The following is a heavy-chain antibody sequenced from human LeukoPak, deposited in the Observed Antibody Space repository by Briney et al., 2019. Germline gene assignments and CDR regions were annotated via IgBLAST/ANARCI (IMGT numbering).Heavy chain of an antibody. V-gene: IGHV4-59*08. CDR2: ISYSGTT. CDR1: GASISSYY. CDR3: ARHSSGYDPYFDY. Sequence: SETLSLICTVSGASISSYYWSWIRQPPGKGLEWIGYISYSGTTNYSPSLKSRVTISAVTSRNHFSLKLSSVTAADTAMYYCARHSSGYDPYFDYWGQGTLVTVSS. J-gene: IGHJ4*02. D-gene: IGHD5-12*01.